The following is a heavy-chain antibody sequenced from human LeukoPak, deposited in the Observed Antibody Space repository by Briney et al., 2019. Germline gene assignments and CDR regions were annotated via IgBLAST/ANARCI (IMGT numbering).Heavy chain of an antibody. J-gene: IGHJ5*02. CDR1: GGSINSNDW. Sequence: SETLSLTCVVSGGSINSNDWWSWVRPPPEKGLEWIGEIYHSGSTYYNPSLKSRVTISVDTSKNQFSLKLSSVTAADTAVYYCARHYGPWGQGTLVTVSS. D-gene: IGHD3-16*01. V-gene: IGHV4-4*02. CDR2: IYHSGST. CDR3: ARHYGP.